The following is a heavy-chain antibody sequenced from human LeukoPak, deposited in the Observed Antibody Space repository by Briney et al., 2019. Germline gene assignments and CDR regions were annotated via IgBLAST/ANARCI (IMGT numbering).Heavy chain of an antibody. Sequence: GASVKVSCKASGYTFTDNYIQWVRQAPGQGLEWMGWINPNSGGTNSAQKFQGRVTITRDTSASTAYMELSRLRSDDTAVYYCARDHCTSSGCYEYYYYGMDVWGQGTTVTVSS. CDR2: INPNSGGT. V-gene: IGHV1-2*02. CDR1: GYTFTDNY. CDR3: ARDHCTSSGCYEYYYYGMDV. D-gene: IGHD2-2*01. J-gene: IGHJ6*02.